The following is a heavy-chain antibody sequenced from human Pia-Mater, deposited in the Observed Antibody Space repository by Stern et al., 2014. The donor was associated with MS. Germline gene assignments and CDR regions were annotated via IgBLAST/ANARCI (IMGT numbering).Heavy chain of an antibody. Sequence: EVQLVESGGGLVEPGGSLRLSCAASGFNFGTFTMSWVRQAPGKGLECVSSISSSNSYTYYADSVKGRFTISRDNAKTSLYLQMDSLRAEDTAVYYCVRDRGLATVTSYFDYWGQGSLVTVSS. CDR3: VRDRGLATVTSYFDY. J-gene: IGHJ4*02. CDR1: GFNFGTFT. D-gene: IGHD4-17*01. V-gene: IGHV3-21*01. CDR2: ISSSNSYT.